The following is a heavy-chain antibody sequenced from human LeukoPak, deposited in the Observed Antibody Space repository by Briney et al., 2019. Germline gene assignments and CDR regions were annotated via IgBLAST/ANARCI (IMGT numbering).Heavy chain of an antibody. Sequence: SETLSLTCTVSGGSISSYYWSWIRQPPGKGLGWVGYIYYSGSTNYNPSLKSRVTISVDTSKNQFSLKLSSVTAADTAVYYCARGDDYGDYNWFDPWGQGTLVTVSS. CDR1: GGSISSYY. V-gene: IGHV4-59*08. D-gene: IGHD4-17*01. J-gene: IGHJ5*02. CDR2: IYYSGST. CDR3: ARGDDYGDYNWFDP.